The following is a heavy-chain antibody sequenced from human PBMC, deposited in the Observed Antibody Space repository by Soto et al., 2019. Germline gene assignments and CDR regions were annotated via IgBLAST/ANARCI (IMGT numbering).Heavy chain of an antibody. V-gene: IGHV3-23*01. CDR3: AKLARGGSSRSDY. J-gene: IGHJ4*02. Sequence: EVQLLESGGALEQPGGSLRLSCAASGLSFSTYGMTWVRLAPGRGLDYVSAISPSGGTTWYADSVKGRFTISRDNSKNSLYLQMNSLRGDDTALYYCAKLARGGSSRSDYWGQGTLVTVSS. CDR1: GLSFSTYG. CDR2: ISPSGGTT. D-gene: IGHD2-15*01.